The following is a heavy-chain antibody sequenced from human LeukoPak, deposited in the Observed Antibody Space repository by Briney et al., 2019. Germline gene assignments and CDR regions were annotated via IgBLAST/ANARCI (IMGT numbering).Heavy chain of an antibody. J-gene: IGHJ6*01. CDR2: INSDGSST. V-gene: IGHV3-74*01. CDR3: ARDLESITGTIGYYYGLDV. Sequence: QPGGSLRLSCAASGFTFSSYWMHWVRHAPGKGLVWVSRINSDGSSTSYADSVKGRFTISRDNSKNTMFLQMNSLRAEDTAVYYCARDLESITGTIGYYYGLDVWGRGTTVTVSS. CDR1: GFTFSSYW. D-gene: IGHD1-20*01.